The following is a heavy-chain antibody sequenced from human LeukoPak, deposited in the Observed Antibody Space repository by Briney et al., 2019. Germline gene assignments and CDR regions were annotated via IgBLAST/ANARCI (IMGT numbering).Heavy chain of an antibody. J-gene: IGHJ4*02. CDR3: ARAPGVPADPFDY. CDR2: INPNSGGT. CDR1: GYTFTSYY. D-gene: IGHD2-2*01. V-gene: IGHV1-2*02. Sequence: ASVKVSRKASGYTFTSYYMYWVRQAPGQGLEWMGWINPNSGGTNYAQKFQGRVTMTKDTSISTAYMELSSLRSDDTAVYYCARAPGVPADPFDYWGQGTLVTVSS.